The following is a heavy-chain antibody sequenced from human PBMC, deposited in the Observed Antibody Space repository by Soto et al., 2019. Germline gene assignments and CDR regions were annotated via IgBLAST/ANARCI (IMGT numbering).Heavy chain of an antibody. CDR3: ARDWYCTRTTCLNTFDI. Sequence: QVQLVQSGAEVKKPGASVKVSCKASGYTFTSYGISWVRQAPGQGLEWMGWISTYNGNTNYAQKLQGRVTMTTDTSTSTAYMELRSLRSDDTAVYYCARDWYCTRTTCLNTFDIWGQGTMVTVSS. CDR2: ISTYNGNT. D-gene: IGHD2-2*01. J-gene: IGHJ3*02. V-gene: IGHV1-18*01. CDR1: GYTFTSYG.